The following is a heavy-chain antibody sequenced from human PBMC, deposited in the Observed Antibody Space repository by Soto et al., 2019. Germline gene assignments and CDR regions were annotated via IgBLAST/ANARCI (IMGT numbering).Heavy chain of an antibody. D-gene: IGHD1-1*01. CDR1: WCTFSNYG. CDR2: ISYDGSNK. CDR3: AKETGRYADYEF. Sequence: EGALRRSCSGSWCTFSNYGMHWVRQAPWKGLEWVAVISYDGSNKYYADSVKGRFTISRDNSKNTLYLQMNSLRAEDTAVYYCAKETGRYADYEFWGQGTLVTVSS. V-gene: IGHV3-30*18. J-gene: IGHJ4*02.